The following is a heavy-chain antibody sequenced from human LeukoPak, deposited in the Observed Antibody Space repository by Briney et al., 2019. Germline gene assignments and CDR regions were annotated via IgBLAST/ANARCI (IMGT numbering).Heavy chain of an antibody. J-gene: IGHJ3*01. CDR1: GFTFSNYG. D-gene: IGHD6-13*01. CDR3: ARDLSSSWSPGV. CDR2: IWYDGSNQ. Sequence: GGSLRLSCITSGFTFSNYGFHWVRQAPGKGQEWTAAIWYDGSNQYYPDSVKGRFTVSRDNSKNTIYLQMNSLRIEDTAMYYWARDLSSSWSPGVWGQGTMVRVSS. V-gene: IGHV3-33*01.